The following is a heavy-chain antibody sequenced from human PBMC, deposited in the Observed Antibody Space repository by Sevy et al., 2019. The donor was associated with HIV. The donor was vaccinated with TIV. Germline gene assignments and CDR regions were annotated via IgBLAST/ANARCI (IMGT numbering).Heavy chain of an antibody. D-gene: IGHD3-22*01. CDR2: ISRTATT. J-gene: IGHJ5*02. V-gene: IGHV3-48*02. Sequence: GGSLRLSCKPSGFTFSVYAMHWVRQAPGKGLEWVSSISRTATTYYADSVRDRFTISRDNAKNLLYLEMNSLRDEETAVYYCAREAYYYDSREENWFDPWGQGTLVTVSS. CDR3: AREAYYYDSREENWFDP. CDR1: GFTFSVYA.